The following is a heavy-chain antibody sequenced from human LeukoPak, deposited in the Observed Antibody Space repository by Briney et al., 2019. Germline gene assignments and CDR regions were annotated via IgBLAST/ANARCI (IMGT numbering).Heavy chain of an antibody. V-gene: IGHV4-30-4*01. CDR3: ARARAVADFDY. CDR2: IYYSGST. Sequence: SETLSLTCTVSGGSISSGDYYWSWIRQPPGKGLEWIGYIYYSGSTYYNPSLKSRVTISVDTSKNQFSLKLSSVTAADTAVYYCARARAVADFDYWGQGTLVTVPS. D-gene: IGHD6-19*01. J-gene: IGHJ4*02. CDR1: GGSISSGDYY.